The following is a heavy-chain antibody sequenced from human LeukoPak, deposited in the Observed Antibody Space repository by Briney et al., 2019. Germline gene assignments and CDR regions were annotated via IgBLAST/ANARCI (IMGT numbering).Heavy chain of an antibody. J-gene: IGHJ4*02. CDR3: AREIGGILVFDY. D-gene: IGHD5-18*01. Sequence: VASEKVSCKASGYKFTGYYMHWVRQAPGQGLEWMGWINPNSGDSHHAQKFQGRVTMTRDTSISTAYMELSRLRSDDTAVYYCAREIGGILVFDYWGQGTLVTVSS. CDR2: INPNSGDS. V-gene: IGHV1-2*02. CDR1: GYKFTGYY.